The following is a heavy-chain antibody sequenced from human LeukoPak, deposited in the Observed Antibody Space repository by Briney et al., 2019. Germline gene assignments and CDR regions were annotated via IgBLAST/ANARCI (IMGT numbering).Heavy chain of an antibody. Sequence: SETLSLTCTVSGVSISSGGYYWSWIRQHPGKGLEWIGYIYYSGSTYYNPSLKSRVTISVDTSKNQFSLKLSSVTAADTAVYYCASSTYYYDKNGGGFDYWGQGTLVTVSS. CDR2: IYYSGST. CDR3: ASSTYYYDKNGGGFDY. D-gene: IGHD3-22*01. J-gene: IGHJ4*02. CDR1: GVSISSGGYY. V-gene: IGHV4-31*03.